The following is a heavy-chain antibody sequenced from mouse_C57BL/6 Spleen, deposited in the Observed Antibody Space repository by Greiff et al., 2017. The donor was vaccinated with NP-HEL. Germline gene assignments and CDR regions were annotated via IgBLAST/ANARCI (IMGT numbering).Heavy chain of an antibody. J-gene: IGHJ2*01. CDR2: ISSGGDYI. CDR3: TREDGNYFDY. CDR1: GFTFSSYA. Sequence: EVKLQESGEGLVKPGGSLKLSCAASGFTFSSYAMSWVRQTPEKRLEWVAYISSGGDYIYYADTVKGRFTISRDNARNTLYLQMSSLKSEDTAMYYSTREDGNYFDYWGQGTTLTVSS. D-gene: IGHD2-1*01. V-gene: IGHV5-9-1*02.